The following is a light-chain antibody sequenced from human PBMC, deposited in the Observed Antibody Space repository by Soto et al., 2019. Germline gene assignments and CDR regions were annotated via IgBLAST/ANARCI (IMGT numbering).Light chain of an antibody. Sequence: SVLTQPPSASGSPGQSVTISCTGTSSDVGGYNYVSWYQQYPGRAPKLMIYEVTKRPSGVPDRFSGSKSGNTASLTVSGLQAEDEADYYCSSYAASNNFYFVFGGGTKVTVL. CDR2: EVT. CDR1: SSDVGGYNY. CDR3: SSYAASNNFYFV. V-gene: IGLV2-8*01. J-gene: IGLJ3*02.